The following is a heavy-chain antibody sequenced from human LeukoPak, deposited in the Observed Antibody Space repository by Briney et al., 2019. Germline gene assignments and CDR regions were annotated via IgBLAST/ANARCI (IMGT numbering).Heavy chain of an antibody. D-gene: IGHD2-21*01. Sequence: ASVKVSCRASGYTFTTHGITWVRQAPGQGLEWMGWINADNGNTNYTENLQGRVTMARDTSTSTAYMELRGLRSDDTAVYYCARGAYYYMDVWGKGTTVTVSS. CDR1: GYTFTTHG. CDR2: INADNGNT. V-gene: IGHV1-18*01. J-gene: IGHJ6*03. CDR3: ARGAYYYMDV.